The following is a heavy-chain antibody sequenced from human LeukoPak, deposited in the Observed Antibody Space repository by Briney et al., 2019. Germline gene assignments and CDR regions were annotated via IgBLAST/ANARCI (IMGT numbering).Heavy chain of an antibody. CDR1: GGSIRSYY. Sequence: SETLSLTCTVSGGSIRSYYWSWIRQPPGKGLEWIGTIYYSGSTYYNASLKSRVTISVDTSKNQFSLKLSSVTAADTAVYYCASSGWYLLPGVYWGQGTLVTVSS. J-gene: IGHJ4*02. D-gene: IGHD6-19*01. CDR2: IYYSGST. V-gene: IGHV4-59*04. CDR3: ASSGWYLLPGVY.